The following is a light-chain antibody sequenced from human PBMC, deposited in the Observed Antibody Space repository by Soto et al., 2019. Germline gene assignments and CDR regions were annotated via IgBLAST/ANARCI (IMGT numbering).Light chain of an antibody. CDR1: SSDVGGYDY. Sequence: QSVLTQPASVSGSPGQSITISCTGTSSDVGGYDYVSWYQHHPGKAPKLTIYEVSNRPSGVSNRFSGSKSGNTASLTISGLQAQDEAAYYCSSYTSSSTDVLGTGTKVTV. V-gene: IGLV2-14*01. CDR3: SSYTSSSTDV. CDR2: EVS. J-gene: IGLJ1*01.